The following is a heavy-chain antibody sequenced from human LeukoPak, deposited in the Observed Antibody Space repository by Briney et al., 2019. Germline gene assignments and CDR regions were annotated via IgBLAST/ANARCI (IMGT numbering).Heavy chain of an antibody. CDR2: IYPGDSDT. CDR3: ARPQSMTGVAAFDI. Sequence: KPGQSLKISCKGSGYSFTSYWIGWVRQMPGKGLEWMGIIYPGDSDTRYSSSFQGQVTISADKSISTAYLQWSSLKASDTAMYYCARPQSMTGVAAFDIWGQGTMVTVSS. CDR1: GYSFTSYW. V-gene: IGHV5-51*03. D-gene: IGHD3-10*01. J-gene: IGHJ3*02.